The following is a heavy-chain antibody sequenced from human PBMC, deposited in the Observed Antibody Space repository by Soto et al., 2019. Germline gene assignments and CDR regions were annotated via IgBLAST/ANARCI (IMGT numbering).Heavy chain of an antibody. D-gene: IGHD5-18*01. CDR3: AKSWGDTWQESAFDV. CDR1: GFGFSAYS. V-gene: IGHV3-23*01. CDR2: MSATGGST. Sequence: ELQLLESGGDLIQPGGSLRLSCAASGFGFSAYSMSWVRQAPGKGLEWVSGMSATGGSTYYIDSVKGRFIISRDNSRKTLYLQMNSRRADDTAIYYCAKSWGDTWQESAFDVWGLGTMVTV. J-gene: IGHJ3*01.